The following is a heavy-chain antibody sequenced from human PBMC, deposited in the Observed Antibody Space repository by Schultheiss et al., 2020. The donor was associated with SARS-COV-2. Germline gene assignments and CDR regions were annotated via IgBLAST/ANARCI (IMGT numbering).Heavy chain of an antibody. D-gene: IGHD4-17*01. Sequence: SETLSITCAVYGGSFSGYYWSWIRQPPGKGLEWIGEINHSGSNNYNPSLKSRVTISVDTSKNQFSLKLSSVTAADTAVYYCARSCGDSGGDYWGQGTLVTVSS. CDR1: GGSFSGYY. J-gene: IGHJ4*02. CDR2: INHSGSN. V-gene: IGHV4-34*01. CDR3: ARSCGDSGGDY.